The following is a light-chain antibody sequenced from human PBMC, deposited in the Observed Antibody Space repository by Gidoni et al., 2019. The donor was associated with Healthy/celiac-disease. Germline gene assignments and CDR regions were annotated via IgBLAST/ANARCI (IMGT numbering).Light chain of an antibody. CDR1: QSVRSY. Sequence: EIVLTQSPATLSLSPGERATLSCRASQSVRSYLAWYQQKPGQAPRLLIYDASNRATGIPARFSGSVSGTDFTLTISSLEPEYFAVYYCQQRSNWPPLLTFGGGTKVEIK. J-gene: IGKJ4*01. CDR2: DAS. V-gene: IGKV3-11*01. CDR3: QQRSNWPPLLT.